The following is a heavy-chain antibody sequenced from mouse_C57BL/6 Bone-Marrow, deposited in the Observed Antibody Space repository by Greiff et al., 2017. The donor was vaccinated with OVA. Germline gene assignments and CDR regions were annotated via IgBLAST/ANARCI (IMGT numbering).Heavy chain of an antibody. Sequence: VQLQQSGPELVKPGASVKISCKASGYTFTDYYMNWVKQSHGKSLEWIGDINPNNGGTSYNQKFKGKATLTVDKSSSTAYMELRSLTSEDSAVYYCARRPYYYGSSYYAMDYWGQGTSVTVSS. V-gene: IGHV1-26*01. CDR2: INPNNGGT. D-gene: IGHD1-1*01. CDR3: ARRPYYYGSSYYAMDY. J-gene: IGHJ4*01. CDR1: GYTFTDYY.